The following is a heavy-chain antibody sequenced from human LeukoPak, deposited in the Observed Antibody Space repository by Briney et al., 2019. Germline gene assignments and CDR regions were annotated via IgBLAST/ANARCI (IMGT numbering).Heavy chain of an antibody. V-gene: IGHV4-39*01. CDR1: GGSISSSSYY. CDR2: IYYSGGT. Sequence: PSETLSLTCTVSGGSISSSSYYWGWIRQPPGKGLEWIGSIYYSGGTYYHPSLKSRVTISVDTSKNQFSLKLSSVTAADTAVYYCARHFPPQDENPLGAFDSWGQGTMVTVSS. CDR3: ARHFPPQDENPLGAFDS. J-gene: IGHJ3*02.